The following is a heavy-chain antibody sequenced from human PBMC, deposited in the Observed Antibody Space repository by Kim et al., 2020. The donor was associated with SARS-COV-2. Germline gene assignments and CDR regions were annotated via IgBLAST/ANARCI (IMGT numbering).Heavy chain of an antibody. CDR2: IYYSGST. V-gene: IGHV4-59*08. D-gene: IGHD2-2*01. Sequence: SETLSLTCTVSGGSISSYYWSWIRQPPGKGLEWIGYIYYSGSTNYNPSLKSRVTISVDTSKNQFSLKLSSVTAADTAVYYCARHLVPAAPVPLNYYGMDVWGQGTTVTVSS. CDR1: GGSISSYY. J-gene: IGHJ6*02. CDR3: ARHLVPAAPVPLNYYGMDV.